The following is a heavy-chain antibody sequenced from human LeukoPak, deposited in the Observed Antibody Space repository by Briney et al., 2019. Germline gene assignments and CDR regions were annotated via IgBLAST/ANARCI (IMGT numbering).Heavy chain of an antibody. J-gene: IGHJ4*02. Sequence: GGSLRLSCAASGFTFSNAWMSWVRQAPGKGLEWVGRIKSKTDGETTDYAAPVKGRFTISRDDSKNTLYLQMNSLKTEDTAVYYCTTDSSGYYDSSGYSGYDYWGQGTLVTVSS. D-gene: IGHD3-22*01. CDR1: GFTFSNAW. V-gene: IGHV3-15*01. CDR3: TTDSSGYYDSSGYSGYDY. CDR2: IKSKTDGETT.